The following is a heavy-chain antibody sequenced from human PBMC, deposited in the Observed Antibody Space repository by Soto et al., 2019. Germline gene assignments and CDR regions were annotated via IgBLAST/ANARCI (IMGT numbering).Heavy chain of an antibody. J-gene: IGHJ4*02. CDR1: GFTFSSYA. CDR3: ARMDGSGYYGSYFDY. CDR2: ISYDGSNK. D-gene: IGHD3-22*01. V-gene: IGHV3-30-3*01. Sequence: QVQLVESGGGVVQPGRSLRLSCAASGFTFSSYAMHWVRQAPGKGLEWVAIISYDGSNKYYADSVKGRFTNSRDNSKSTLFLQMNSLRAEDTAVYYCARMDGSGYYGSYFDYWGQGTLVTVSS.